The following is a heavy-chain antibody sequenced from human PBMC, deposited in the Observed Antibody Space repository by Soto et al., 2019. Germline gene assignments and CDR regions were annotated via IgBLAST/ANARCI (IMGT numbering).Heavy chain of an antibody. D-gene: IGHD1-1*01. J-gene: IGHJ3*02. CDR1: GFTFSSYT. Sequence: GGSLRLSCAASGFTFSSYTINWVRQAPGKGLEWVSSISTSSSYIFYTDSLKGRFTISRDNAKNSLYLQMNSLRAEDTAVYYCARGGVPQAFDIWGQGTMVTVSS. CDR2: ISTSSSYI. CDR3: ARGGVPQAFDI. V-gene: IGHV3-21*01.